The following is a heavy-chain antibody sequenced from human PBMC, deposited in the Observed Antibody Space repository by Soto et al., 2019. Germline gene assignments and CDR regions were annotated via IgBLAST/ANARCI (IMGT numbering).Heavy chain of an antibody. CDR2: ILDDGSDK. CDR1: GFSFSSYG. D-gene: IGHD4-17*01. Sequence: QVQLVESGGGVVQPGRSLRLSCAASGFSFSSYGMHWVRQAPGKGLEWVAVILDDGSDKDYTVAVKGRFTISRDNSKNTLYLEMNSRRAEDTAVDYCARDDDYGDNGLDYWGQGTLVTVSS. J-gene: IGHJ4*02. V-gene: IGHV3-33*01. CDR3: ARDDDYGDNGLDY.